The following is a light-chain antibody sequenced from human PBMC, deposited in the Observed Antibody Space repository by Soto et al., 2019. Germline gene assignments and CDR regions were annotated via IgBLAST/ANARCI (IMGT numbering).Light chain of an antibody. CDR3: QRYNGAPRT. CDR1: QGIRNY. V-gene: IGKV1-27*01. CDR2: AAS. J-gene: IGKJ1*01. Sequence: DVQMTQSPSSLSASVGDRVTITCRASQGIRNYVSWYQQKPGKVPKLLIYAASTLQSGVPSRFSGSGFETEFNLTINSLQPEDFGTYYCQRYNGAPRTFGQGTKV.